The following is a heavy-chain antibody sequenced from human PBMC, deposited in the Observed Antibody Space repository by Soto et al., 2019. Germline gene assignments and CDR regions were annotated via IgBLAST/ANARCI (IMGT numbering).Heavy chain of an antibody. V-gene: IGHV3-33*01. Sequence: QVQLVESGGGVVQPGRSLRLSCAASGFTFSSYGMHWVRQAPGKGLEWVAVIWYDGSNKYYADSVKGRFTISRDNSKNTLYRQMNSLRAEDTAVYYCARDDVDYYFDYWGQGTLVTVSS. CDR2: IWYDGSNK. D-gene: IGHD2-21*01. CDR1: GFTFSSYG. CDR3: ARDDVDYYFDY. J-gene: IGHJ4*02.